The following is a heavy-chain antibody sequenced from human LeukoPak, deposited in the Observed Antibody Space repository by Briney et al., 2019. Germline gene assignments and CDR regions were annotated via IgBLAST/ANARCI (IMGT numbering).Heavy chain of an antibody. CDR2: INHSGST. CDR1: GGSFSGYY. J-gene: IGHJ4*02. Sequence: SETLSLTCAVYGGSFSGYYWSWIRQPPGKGLEWIGEINHSGSTNYNPSLKSRVTISVDTSRNQFSLKLSSVTAADTTVYYCARGSGRDGYNFPFDYWGQGTLVTVSS. D-gene: IGHD5-24*01. CDR3: ARGSGRDGYNFPFDY. V-gene: IGHV4-34*01.